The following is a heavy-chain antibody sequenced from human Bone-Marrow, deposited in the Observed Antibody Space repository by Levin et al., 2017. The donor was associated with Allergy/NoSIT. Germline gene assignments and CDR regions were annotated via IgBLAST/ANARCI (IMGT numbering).Heavy chain of an antibody. D-gene: IGHD2-15*01. CDR2: IYRGGTT. CDR3: AKDHGSCSGGSCYRYYFEN. V-gene: IGHV3-53*01. CDR1: GFTVRTNS. Sequence: QPGGSLRLSCAASGFTVRTNSMSWVRQAPGKGLEWVSVIYRGGTTYYADSVRGRFTISRDDSKNTLFLQMNSLRAEDTAVYYCAKDHGSCSGGSCYRYYFENWGQGTLVTVSS. J-gene: IGHJ4*02.